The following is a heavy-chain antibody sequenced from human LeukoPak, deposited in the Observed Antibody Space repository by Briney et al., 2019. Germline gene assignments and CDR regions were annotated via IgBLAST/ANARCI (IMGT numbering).Heavy chain of an antibody. CDR1: GGSFSGYY. Sequence: SETLSLTCAVYGGSFSGYYWSWIRQPPGKGLEWIGEINHSGSTNYNPSLKSRVTISVDTSKNQCSLKLSSVTAADTAVYYCARTPYFGVAPDYYYYYMDVWGKGTTVTISS. J-gene: IGHJ6*03. V-gene: IGHV4-34*01. CDR2: INHSGST. D-gene: IGHD3-3*01. CDR3: ARTPYFGVAPDYYYYYMDV.